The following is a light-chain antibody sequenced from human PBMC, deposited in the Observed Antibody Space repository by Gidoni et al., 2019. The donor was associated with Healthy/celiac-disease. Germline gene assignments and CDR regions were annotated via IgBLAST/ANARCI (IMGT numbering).Light chain of an antibody. CDR3: CSYAGSSTLGV. V-gene: IGLV2-23*02. J-gene: IGLJ1*01. CDR2: EVS. CDR1: SSDVGSYNL. Sequence: SALTPPAPVSRSPGPAITLSCTGTSSDVGSYNLVSWYQQHPGKAPKLMIYEVSKRPSGVSNRFSGSKSGDTAALTITGLQAEDEADYYCCSYAGSSTLGVFGTGTKVTVL.